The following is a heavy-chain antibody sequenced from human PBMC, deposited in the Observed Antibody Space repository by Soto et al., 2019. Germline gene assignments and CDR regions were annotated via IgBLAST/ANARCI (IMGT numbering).Heavy chain of an antibody. CDR2: ISGNGGAT. CDR1: RFIFENFA. J-gene: IGHJ4*02. D-gene: IGHD1-7*01. V-gene: IGHV3-64D*08. CDR3: VKDYGRNWNYVFDF. Sequence: LRLSCSPSRFIFENFAMHWLRQAPGRGLEYVSSISGNGGATHHADSVRGRFTISRDNSKSILFLQMSSLRPEDTAFYYCVKDYGRNWNYVFDFWGQGTLVTVSS.